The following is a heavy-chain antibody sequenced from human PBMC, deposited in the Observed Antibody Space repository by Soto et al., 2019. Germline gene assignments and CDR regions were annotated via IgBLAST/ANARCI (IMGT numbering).Heavy chain of an antibody. CDR1: GFTFNAYA. CDR3: ARVASDYINSVDN. CDR2: IGGSGGNR. V-gene: IGHV3-23*01. D-gene: IGHD4-4*01. J-gene: IGHJ4*02. Sequence: EVQLLESGGGLVQPGGSLRLSCAASGFTFNAYAMTWVRQAPGKGLEWVSAIGGSGGNRYYADSVRGRFTISRDNSKDKVDLQMNSLRVEDTAVYYCARVASDYINSVDNWGQGILVTVSS.